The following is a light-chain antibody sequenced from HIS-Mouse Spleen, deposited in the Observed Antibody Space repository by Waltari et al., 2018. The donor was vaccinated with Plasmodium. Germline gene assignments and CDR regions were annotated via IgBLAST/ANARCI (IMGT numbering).Light chain of an antibody. J-gene: IGKJ4*01. Sequence: AIRMTQPPSSFSASPGDRVTITCRASQGISSYLAWYQQKPGKAPKLLIYAASTLQSGVPSRFSGSGSGTDFTLTISCLQSEDFATYYCQQYYSYLLTFGGGTKVEIK. CDR2: AAS. V-gene: IGKV1-8*01. CDR3: QQYYSYLLT. CDR1: QGISSY.